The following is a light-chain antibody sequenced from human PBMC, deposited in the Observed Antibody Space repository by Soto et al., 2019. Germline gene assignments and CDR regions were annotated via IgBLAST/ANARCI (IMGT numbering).Light chain of an antibody. J-gene: IGKJ5*01. CDR2: KAS. Sequence: DIQMTQSPSTLSASVGYRFTITCRASQSISSWLAWYQQKPGKAPKLVIYKASSLESGVPSRFSGSGSGTEFTLTISSLQPDDVATYYCQQYNSYPITFGQGTRREIK. CDR3: QQYNSYPIT. CDR1: QSISSW. V-gene: IGKV1-5*03.